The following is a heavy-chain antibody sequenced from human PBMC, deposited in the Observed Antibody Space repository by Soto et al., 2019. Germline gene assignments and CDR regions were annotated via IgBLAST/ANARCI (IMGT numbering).Heavy chain of an antibody. D-gene: IGHD3-10*01. Sequence: GGSLRLSCAASGFTFSSYAMSWVRQAPGKGLEWVSAISGSGGSTYYADSVKGRFTISRDNSKNTLYLQMNSLRAEDTSVYYCAKDLEEQLGGFLGWVRGGIDTGISRELAFDYWGQGTLVTVSS. V-gene: IGHV3-23*01. CDR1: GFTFSSYA. J-gene: IGHJ4*02. CDR2: ISGSGGST. CDR3: AKDLEEQLGGFLGWVRGGIDTGISRELAFDY.